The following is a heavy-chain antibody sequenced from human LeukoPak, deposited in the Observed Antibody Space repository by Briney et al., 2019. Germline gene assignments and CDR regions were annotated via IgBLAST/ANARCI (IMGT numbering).Heavy chain of an antibody. D-gene: IGHD3-10*01. J-gene: IGHJ4*02. CDR2: ISFSGGST. Sequence: PGGSLRLSCAASGFTFSDSAMSWVRQAPGKGLEWVSLISFSGGSTYYADSVKGRFTISRDNSKDTLYLQMNSLRAEDTAVYYCAKMPSYDYGSGSYYDFDYWGQGTLVTVSS. V-gene: IGHV3-23*01. CDR3: AKMPSYDYGSGSYYDFDY. CDR1: GFTFSDSA.